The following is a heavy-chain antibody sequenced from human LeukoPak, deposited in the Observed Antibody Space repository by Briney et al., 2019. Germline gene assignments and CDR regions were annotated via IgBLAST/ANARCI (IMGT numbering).Heavy chain of an antibody. D-gene: IGHD3-3*01. CDR1: GFTFSNGW. V-gene: IGHV3-15*01. CDR2: IKTESDGATT. J-gene: IGHJ4*02. Sequence: GGSLRLSCAASGFTFSNGWTSWVRQAPRKGLEWVGQIKTESDGATTDYAAPVKGRFTISRDDSKNTLFLQMNSLKTEDTALYYCTWSGLKIESWGQGTLVTVSS. CDR3: TWSGLKIES.